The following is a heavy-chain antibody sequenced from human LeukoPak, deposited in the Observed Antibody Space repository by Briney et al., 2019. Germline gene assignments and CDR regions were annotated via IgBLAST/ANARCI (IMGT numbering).Heavy chain of an antibody. Sequence: GGSLRLSCAASGFTFSSYGKHRVRQAPGKGLEWVAFIRYDGSNKYYADSVKGRFTISRDNSKNTLYLQMNSLRAEDTAVYYSAKDGYRSGLVTYYFDYWGQGTLVTVSS. V-gene: IGHV3-30*02. D-gene: IGHD6-19*01. J-gene: IGHJ4*02. CDR3: AKDGYRSGLVTYYFDY. CDR1: GFTFSSYG. CDR2: IRYDGSNK.